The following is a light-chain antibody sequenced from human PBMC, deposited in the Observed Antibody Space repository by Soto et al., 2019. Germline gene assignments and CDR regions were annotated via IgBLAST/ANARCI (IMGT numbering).Light chain of an antibody. CDR3: QHLNSVPIP. V-gene: IGKV1-9*01. CDR2: GAS. J-gene: IGKJ3*01. Sequence: IQLTQSPSSLSASVGDRVTISCRASQGIANFLAWYQQKPGKAPKLLIYGASTLHSRVPSRFSGSGSGTDFTLTISSLQTEDFETYYCQHLNSVPIPFGPGTKVDIK. CDR1: QGIANF.